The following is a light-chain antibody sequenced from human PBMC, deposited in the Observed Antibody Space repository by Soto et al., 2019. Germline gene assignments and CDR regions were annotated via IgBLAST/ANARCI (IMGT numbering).Light chain of an antibody. CDR1: QSVNSN. CDR2: GAS. J-gene: IGKJ5*01. CDR3: QQYNSWPPIT. V-gene: IGKV3-15*01. Sequence: EIVMTQSPATLSVSPGERATLSCRASQSVNSNLAWYQQKPGQAPRLLIYGASTRATGIPARFSGSGSGTEFTLTISSLQSEDFVVYYCQQYNSWPPITFGQGTRLENK.